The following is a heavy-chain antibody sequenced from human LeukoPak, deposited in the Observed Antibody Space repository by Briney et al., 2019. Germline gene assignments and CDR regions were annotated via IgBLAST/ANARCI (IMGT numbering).Heavy chain of an antibody. Sequence: ASVKVSCKASGYSFTSYGISWMRQAPGQGLEWMGWISAYNGNTNYAQKLQGRVTMTTDTSTSTAYMELRSLRSDDTAVYYCARDSSGWYHWFDPWGQGTLVTASS. J-gene: IGHJ5*02. V-gene: IGHV1-18*01. CDR3: ARDSSGWYHWFDP. CDR1: GYSFTSYG. D-gene: IGHD6-19*01. CDR2: ISAYNGNT.